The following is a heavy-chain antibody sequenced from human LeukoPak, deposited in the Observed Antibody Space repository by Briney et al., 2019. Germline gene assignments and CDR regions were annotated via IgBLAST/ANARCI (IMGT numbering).Heavy chain of an antibody. D-gene: IGHD1-1*01. CDR2: VYNDGRT. CDR3: TRGSPTVSAGYN. J-gene: IGHJ4*02. CDR1: GFTVNRDY. Sequence: PGGSLRLSCAASGFTVNRDYMSWVRQSPGKGLEWVSVVYNDGRTFYADSVKGRFTISRDDSKNTVFLQMNRLRPEDTAIYFCTRGSPTVSAGYNWGRGTVVIVPS. V-gene: IGHV3-53*01.